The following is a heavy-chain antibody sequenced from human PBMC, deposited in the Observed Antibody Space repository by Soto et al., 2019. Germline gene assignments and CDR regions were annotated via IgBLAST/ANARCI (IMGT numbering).Heavy chain of an antibody. V-gene: IGHV4-59*01. J-gene: IGHJ5*02. CDR2: IYYSGST. Sequence: SETLSLTCTVSGGSISSCYWSWIRQPPGKGLEWIGYIYYSGSTNYNPSLKSRVTISVDTSKNQFSLTLSSVTAADTVVYYCAREYSSRRYNWFHTWGQVPLVTFFS. D-gene: IGHD6-13*01. CDR3: AREYSSRRYNWFHT. CDR1: GGSISSCY.